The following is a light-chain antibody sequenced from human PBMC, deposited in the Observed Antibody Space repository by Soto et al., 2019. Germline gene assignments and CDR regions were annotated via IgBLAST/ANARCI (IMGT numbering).Light chain of an antibody. CDR1: SSDVGAYNY. CDR3: CSYADNNDYV. Sequence: QSVLTQPPSASGSLGQSVTISCTGTSSDVGAYNYVSWYQQHPGKAPKLMIYEVTRRPSGVSDRFSGSKSGNTASLNVSGLQAEDEADYYCCSYADNNDYVFGTGTKVTVL. V-gene: IGLV2-8*01. CDR2: EVT. J-gene: IGLJ1*01.